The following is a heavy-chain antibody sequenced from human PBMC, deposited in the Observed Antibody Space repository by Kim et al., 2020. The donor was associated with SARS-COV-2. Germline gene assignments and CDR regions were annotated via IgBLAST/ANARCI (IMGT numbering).Heavy chain of an antibody. D-gene: IGHD3-22*01. J-gene: IGHJ5*02. CDR1: GYTFTSYD. CDR3: ARGSYYYDSSGYSNWFDP. Sequence: ASVKVSCKASGYTFTSYDINWVRQATGQGLEWMGWMNPNSGNTGYAQKFQGRVTMTRNTSISTAYMELSSLRSEDTAVYYCARGSYYYDSSGYSNWFDPWGQGTLVTVSS. CDR2: MNPNSGNT. V-gene: IGHV1-8*01.